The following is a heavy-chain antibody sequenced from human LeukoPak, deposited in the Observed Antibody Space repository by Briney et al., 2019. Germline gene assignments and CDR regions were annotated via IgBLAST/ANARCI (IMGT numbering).Heavy chain of an antibody. CDR2: ISSSSSYT. Sequence: LSLTCAVYGGSFSDYYMSWIRQPPGKGLEWVSYISSSSSYTNYADSVKGRFTISRDNAKNSLYLQMNSLRAEDTAVYYCASRYGLIWGQGTLVTVSS. CDR3: ASRYGLI. J-gene: IGHJ4*02. V-gene: IGHV3-11*03. D-gene: IGHD3-10*01. CDR1: GGSFSDYY.